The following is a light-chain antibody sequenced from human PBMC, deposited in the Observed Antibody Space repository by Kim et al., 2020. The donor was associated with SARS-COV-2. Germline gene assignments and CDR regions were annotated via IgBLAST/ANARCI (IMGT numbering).Light chain of an antibody. CDR2: GAS. CDR1: QSVTYN. Sequence: PGESVTRSCRASQSVTYNLAWYQHKPGQAPRVLIYGASTRDSGVPARFSGSGSGTEFTLTITSLQSEDSGIYYCQQYSDWPPLTFGGGTKVEI. CDR3: QQYSDWPPLT. J-gene: IGKJ4*01. V-gene: IGKV3-15*01.